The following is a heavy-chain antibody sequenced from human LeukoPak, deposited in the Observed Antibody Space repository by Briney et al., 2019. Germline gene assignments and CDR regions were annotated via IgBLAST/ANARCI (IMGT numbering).Heavy chain of an antibody. V-gene: IGHV1-2*02. CDR3: ARGGKIMISTVRGALASRDGFDI. D-gene: IGHD3-10*01. J-gene: IGHJ3*02. CDR1: GYSFSGYY. CDR2: INPNSGGT. Sequence: RASVKVSCKASGYSFSGYYMQWVRQAPGQGLEWMGWINPNSGGTKYEQKFQGRVTMTRDTSISTAYMELNRLRSDDTAVYYCARGGKIMISTVRGALASRDGFDIWGRGTMVTVSS.